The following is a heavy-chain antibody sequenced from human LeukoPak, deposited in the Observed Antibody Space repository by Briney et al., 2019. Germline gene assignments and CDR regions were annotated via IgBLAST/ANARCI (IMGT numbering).Heavy chain of an antibody. CDR1: GDTFSRNT. J-gene: IGHJ3*02. Sequence: SVKVSCKASGDTFSRNTISWVRQAPGQGLEWMGRSIPILDMANYAQKFQGRVTITADKSTSTAYMELSSLRSEDTAVYYCARDGGAALSLDTWGQGTMVTVSS. D-gene: IGHD3-16*01. V-gene: IGHV1-69*04. CDR3: ARDGGAALSLDT. CDR2: SIPILDMA.